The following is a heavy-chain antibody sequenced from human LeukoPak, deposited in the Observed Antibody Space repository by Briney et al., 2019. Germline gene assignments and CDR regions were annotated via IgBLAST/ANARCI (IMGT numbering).Heavy chain of an antibody. CDR1: GFTFSSYA. D-gene: IGHD3-10*01. CDR2: ISGSGGST. CDR3: AKAYYGSGSYYNNWFDP. J-gene: IGHJ5*02. Sequence: GGSLRLSCAASGFTFSSYAMSWVRQAPGKGLEWVSAISGSGGSTYYAVSVKGRFTISRDNSKNTLYLQMNSLRAEDTAVYYCAKAYYGSGSYYNNWFDPWGQGTLVTVSS. V-gene: IGHV3-23*01.